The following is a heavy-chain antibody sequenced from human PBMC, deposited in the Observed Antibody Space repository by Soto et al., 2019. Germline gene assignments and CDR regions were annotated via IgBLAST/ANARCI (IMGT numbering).Heavy chain of an antibody. V-gene: IGHV3-9*01. Sequence: QPGGSLRLSCEASGFTFEKYAMHWVRQAPGKGLEWVSALSWNSVTILYEDSVKGRFTISRDNAKNSLYLQMNSLRVEDTALYYCVKDKDLYGSGNNYYYYYGMDVWGQGTTVTVSS. CDR3: VKDKDLYGSGNNYYYYYGMDV. D-gene: IGHD3-10*01. CDR2: LSWNSVTI. CDR1: GFTFEKYA. J-gene: IGHJ6*02.